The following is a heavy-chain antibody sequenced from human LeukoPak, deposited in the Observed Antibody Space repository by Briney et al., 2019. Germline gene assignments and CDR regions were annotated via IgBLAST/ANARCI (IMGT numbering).Heavy chain of an antibody. D-gene: IGHD6-19*01. CDR2: IYHSGST. CDR1: GGSIRSDY. CDR3: ARAAEYSSGWYLFDY. J-gene: IGHJ4*02. V-gene: IGHV4-59*12. Sequence: SETLSLTCTVSGGSIRSDYWGWIRQPTGKGLEWIAYIYHSGSTNYNPPLKTRVTMSVDTSKNQVSLKLSSVTAADTAMYYCARAAEYSSGWYLFDYWGQGILVTVSA.